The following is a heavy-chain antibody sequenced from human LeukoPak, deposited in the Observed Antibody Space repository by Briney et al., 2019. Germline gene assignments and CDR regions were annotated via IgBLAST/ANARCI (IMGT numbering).Heavy chain of an antibody. CDR3: ARGGKTYDFWSGYFHYYYMDV. CDR1: GFIFNNYE. J-gene: IGHJ6*03. CDR2: ISISGRSI. Sequence: GGSLRLSCAASGFIFNNYEMNWVRQAPGKGLEWVSYISISGRSIYYADSEKGRFTISRDNAQNSLYLQMNSLRAEDTAVYYCARGGKTYDFWSGYFHYYYMDVWGKGTTVTVSS. D-gene: IGHD3-3*01. V-gene: IGHV3-48*03.